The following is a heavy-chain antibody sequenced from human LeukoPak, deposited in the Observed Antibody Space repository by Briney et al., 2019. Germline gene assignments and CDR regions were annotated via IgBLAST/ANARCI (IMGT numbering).Heavy chain of an antibody. CDR3: ATQSSAAGRGD. D-gene: IGHD6-25*01. J-gene: IGHJ4*02. V-gene: IGHV5-10-1*01. CDR1: GYMFNSYW. Sequence: GESLKISCKVSGYMFNSYWINWVRRMPGKGLEWMGRIDPSNSYTNYGPSFQGHVTISADKSSSTAYLQWSSLKASDTGIYYCATQSSAAGRGDWGQGTLVTVSS. CDR2: IDPSNSYT.